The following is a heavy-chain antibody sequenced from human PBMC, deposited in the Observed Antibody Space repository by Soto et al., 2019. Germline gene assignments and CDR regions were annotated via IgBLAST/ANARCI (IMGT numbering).Heavy chain of an antibody. CDR3: ARVPGP. V-gene: IGHV4-30-2*01. Sequence: PSETLSLTCTVSGGSSRSGGYSWSWIRQPPGKGLEWIGYIYHSGSTYYNPSLKSRVTISVDRSKNQFSLKLSSVTAADTAVYYCARVPGPWGQGTLVTVSS. CDR2: IYHSGST. J-gene: IGHJ5*02. CDR1: GGSSRSGGYS.